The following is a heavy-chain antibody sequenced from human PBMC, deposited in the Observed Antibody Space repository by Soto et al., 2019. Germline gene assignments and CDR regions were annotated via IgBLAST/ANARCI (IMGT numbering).Heavy chain of an antibody. CDR3: AKDLESGSYYHFDY. J-gene: IGHJ4*02. Sequence: SGFTFNTYAMSWVRQAPGQGLEWVSTISGSGGTTFNADSVRGRFTISRDNSKNTLSLQMSSLRADDTAVYFCAKDLESGSYYHFDYWGQGTLVTVSS. CDR2: ISGSGGTT. D-gene: IGHD1-26*01. V-gene: IGHV3-23*01. CDR1: GFTFNTYA.